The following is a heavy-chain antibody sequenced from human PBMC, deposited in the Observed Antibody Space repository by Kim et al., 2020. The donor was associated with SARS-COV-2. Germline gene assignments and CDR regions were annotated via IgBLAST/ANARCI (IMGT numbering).Heavy chain of an antibody. J-gene: IGHJ4*02. Sequence: FQGRVTMTRDTSTSTVYMELSSLRSEDTAVYYCARGDYYYDSSGYYYFDYWGQGTLVTVSS. CDR3: ARGDYYYDSSGYYYFDY. V-gene: IGHV1-46*01. D-gene: IGHD3-22*01.